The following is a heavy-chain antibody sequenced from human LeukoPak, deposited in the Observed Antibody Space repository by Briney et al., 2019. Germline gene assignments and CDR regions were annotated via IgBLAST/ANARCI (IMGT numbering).Heavy chain of an antibody. CDR3: ARSLSTSPHIYFDY. CDR1: GYTFTSYG. Sequence: ASVKVSCKASGYTFTSYGISWVRQAPGQGLEWMGWISAYNGNTNYAQKLQGRVTMTTDTSTSTAYMEPRSLRSDDTAVYYCARSLSTSPHIYFDYWGQGTLVTVSS. V-gene: IGHV1-18*04. J-gene: IGHJ4*02. CDR2: ISAYNGNT.